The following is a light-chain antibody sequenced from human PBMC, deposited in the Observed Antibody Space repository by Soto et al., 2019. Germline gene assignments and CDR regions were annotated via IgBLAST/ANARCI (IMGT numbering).Light chain of an antibody. CDR1: QDIGSF. V-gene: IGKV1-5*01. Sequence: DIQMTQSPSTLSASVGDRVTISCRASQDIGSFLAWYQHKPGKAPKLLIYDASTLQTAVPSRFRGSGFGTEFTLTISGLQPDDFATYYCQQHDDYSHATFGQGTKVEIK. J-gene: IGKJ2*01. CDR3: QQHDDYSHAT. CDR2: DAS.